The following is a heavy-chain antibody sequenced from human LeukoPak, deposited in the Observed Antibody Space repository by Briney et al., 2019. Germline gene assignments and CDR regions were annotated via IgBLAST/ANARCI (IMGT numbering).Heavy chain of an antibody. CDR2: IYPGDSDT. Sequence: GESLKISCKGSGYNFTSYWIGWVRQLPGKGLEWMGIIYPGDSDTRYSPSFQGQVTISADKSISTAYLQWSSLKASDTAMYYCARRIAVAGTDWFDPWGQGTLVTVSS. J-gene: IGHJ5*02. V-gene: IGHV5-51*01. CDR1: GYNFTSYW. CDR3: ARRIAVAGTDWFDP. D-gene: IGHD6-19*01.